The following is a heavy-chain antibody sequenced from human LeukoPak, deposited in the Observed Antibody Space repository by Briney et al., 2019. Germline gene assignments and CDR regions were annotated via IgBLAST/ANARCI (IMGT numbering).Heavy chain of an antibody. CDR1: GYPFTSYG. CDR3: ARDMTYEVDY. Sequence: ASVKVSCKASGYPFTSYGICWVRQAPGQGLEWMGWISAHNGYTNYAQKLQGRVTMTTDTSTSTVYMELRSLTSDDTAVYYCARDMTYEVDYWGQGTLVTVSS. D-gene: IGHD5-12*01. J-gene: IGHJ4*02. V-gene: IGHV1-18*01. CDR2: ISAHNGYT.